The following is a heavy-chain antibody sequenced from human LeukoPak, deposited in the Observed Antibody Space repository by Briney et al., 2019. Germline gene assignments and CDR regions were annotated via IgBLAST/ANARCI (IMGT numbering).Heavy chain of an antibody. Sequence: PGGSLRLSCAASGFTFSSYGMHWVRQAPGKGLEWVAVISYDGSNKYYADSVKGRFTISRDNSKNTLYLQMNSLRAEDTAVYYCAKGPDSGYAVDDILTGYYKYWGQGTLVTVSS. CDR2: ISYDGSNK. CDR3: AKGPDSGYAVDDILTGYYKY. CDR1: GFTFSSYG. D-gene: IGHD3-9*01. J-gene: IGHJ4*02. V-gene: IGHV3-30*18.